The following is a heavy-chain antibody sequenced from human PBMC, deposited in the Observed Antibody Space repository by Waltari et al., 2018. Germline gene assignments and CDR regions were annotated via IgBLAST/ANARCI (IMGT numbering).Heavy chain of an antibody. CDR3: ARDGVTMVRGLNGMDV. J-gene: IGHJ6*02. CDR2: INPYSRGT. D-gene: IGHD3-10*01. Sequence: QVQLVQSGAEVKKPGASVKVSCKASGYTFTGYYMHWVRQAPGQGLEWMGWINPYSRGTNYAQKFQGRVTMTRDTSISTAYMELSRLRSDGTAVYYCARDGVTMVRGLNGMDVWGQGTTVTVSS. V-gene: IGHV1-2*02. CDR1: GYTFTGYY.